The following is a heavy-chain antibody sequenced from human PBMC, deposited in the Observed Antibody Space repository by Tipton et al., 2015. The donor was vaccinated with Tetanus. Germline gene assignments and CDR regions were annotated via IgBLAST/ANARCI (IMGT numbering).Heavy chain of an antibody. V-gene: IGHV4-39*07. CDR2: IYSYNGNT. CDR3: ARRSYCSSSRCFDAFDL. Sequence: GLVKPSETLSLTCSVSGYSITRGSYYWSWIRQPPGKGLEWVGSIYSYNGNTFQNPSLKSRVTMSLDTTKNQFFLKVRSVTAADTAVYYCARRSYCSSSRCFDAFDLWGQGTMVTVSS. J-gene: IGHJ3*01. CDR1: GYSITRGSYY. D-gene: IGHD2-2*01.